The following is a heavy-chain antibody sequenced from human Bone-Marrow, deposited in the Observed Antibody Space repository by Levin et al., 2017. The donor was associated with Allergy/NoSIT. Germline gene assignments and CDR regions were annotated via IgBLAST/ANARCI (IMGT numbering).Heavy chain of an antibody. J-gene: IGHJ6*02. CDR1: GYTFTGYY. V-gene: IGHV1-2*02. CDR3: ARAGYSYGPNYYGMDV. Sequence: GESLKISCQASGYTFTGYYMHWVRQAPGQGLEWMGWINPNSGGTNYAQKFQGRVTMTRDTSISTAYMELSRLRSDDTAVYYCARAGYSYGPNYYGMDVWGQGTTVTVSS. CDR2: INPNSGGT. D-gene: IGHD5-18*01.